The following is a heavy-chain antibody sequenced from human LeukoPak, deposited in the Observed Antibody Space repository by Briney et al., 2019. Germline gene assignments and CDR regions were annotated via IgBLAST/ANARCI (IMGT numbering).Heavy chain of an antibody. V-gene: IGHV3-23*01. CDR1: GFTFSSSA. CDR3: TKGGSYAPLDS. D-gene: IGHD1-26*01. Sequence: PGGSLRLSCAASGFTFSSSAMTWVRQAPGKGLEWVSAISDSGGDSIYTDSVKGPFTISRDNSKNTLYLEMNTLRAEDTAAYYCTKGGSYAPLDSWGQGTLVTVSS. J-gene: IGHJ4*02. CDR2: ISDSGGDS.